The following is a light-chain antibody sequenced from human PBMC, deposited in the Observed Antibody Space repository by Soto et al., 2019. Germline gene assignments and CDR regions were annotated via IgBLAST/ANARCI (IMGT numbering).Light chain of an antibody. V-gene: IGKV3-15*01. J-gene: IGKJ5*01. CDR1: QSVSSN. CDR2: GTS. CDR3: QQYKKWPPIT. Sequence: EIVMTQSPATLSVSPGERATLSCRASQSVSSNLGWYQQRPGQAPRLLIYGTSTRATGIPARFSGSGSGTEFTLTISSLQSEDFAVYYCQQYKKWPPITFGQGTRLEI.